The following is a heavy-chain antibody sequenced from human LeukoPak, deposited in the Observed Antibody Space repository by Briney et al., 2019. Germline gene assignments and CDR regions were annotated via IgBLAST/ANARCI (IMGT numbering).Heavy chain of an antibody. CDR3: ASSEATTTPPPYGMDV. D-gene: IGHD5-12*01. J-gene: IGHJ6*02. CDR2: IYYSGGT. Sequence: SETLSLTCTVSGDSISSGGYYWSWIRQHPGKGLEWIGYIYYSGGTFYNPSLKSRVTISVDMSKNQFSLKLNSVTAADTAVYYCASSEATTTPPPYGMDVWGQGTTVTVSS. V-gene: IGHV4-31*03. CDR1: GDSISSGGYY.